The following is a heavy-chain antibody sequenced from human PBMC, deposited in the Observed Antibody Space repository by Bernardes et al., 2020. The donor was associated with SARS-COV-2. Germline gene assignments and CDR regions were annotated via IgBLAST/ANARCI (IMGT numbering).Heavy chain of an antibody. J-gene: IGHJ3*02. CDR3: AHVSYYPAAFDI. CDR2: IYYSGST. V-gene: IGHV4-39*01. CDR1: GGSISSSSYY. Sequence: LSLTCTVSGGSISSSSYYWGWIRQPPGKGLEWIGSIYYSGSTYYNPSLKSRVTISVDTSKNQFSLKLSSVTAADTAVYYCAHVSYYPAAFDIWGQGTMVTVSS. D-gene: IGHD1-26*01.